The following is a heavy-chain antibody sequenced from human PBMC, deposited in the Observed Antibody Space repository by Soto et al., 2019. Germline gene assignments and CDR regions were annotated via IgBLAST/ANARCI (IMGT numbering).Heavy chain of an antibody. CDR3: AKEAYSSGWFARYYYYYGMDI. CDR2: ISGSGGST. D-gene: IGHD6-19*01. CDR1: GFTFSSYA. V-gene: IGHV3-23*01. Sequence: GGSLRLSCAASGFTFSSYAMSWVRQAPGKGLEWVSAISGSGGSTYYADSVKGRFTISRDNSKNTLYLQMNSLRAEDTAVYYCAKEAYSSGWFARYYYYYGMDIWGQGTTVTVSS. J-gene: IGHJ6*02.